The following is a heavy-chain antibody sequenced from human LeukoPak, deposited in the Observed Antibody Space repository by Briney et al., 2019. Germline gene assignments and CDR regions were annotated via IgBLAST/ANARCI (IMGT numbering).Heavy chain of an antibody. CDR3: AELGITMIGGV. CDR1: GFTFNSHA. D-gene: IGHD3-10*02. V-gene: IGHV3-23*01. Sequence: GGSLRLSCTASGFTFNSHAMNWVRQAPGKGLEWVSGISGSGGSTYYADSVKGRFTISRDNAKNSLYLQMNSLRAEDTAVYYCAELGITMIGGVWGKGTTVTISS. CDR2: ISGSGGST. J-gene: IGHJ6*04.